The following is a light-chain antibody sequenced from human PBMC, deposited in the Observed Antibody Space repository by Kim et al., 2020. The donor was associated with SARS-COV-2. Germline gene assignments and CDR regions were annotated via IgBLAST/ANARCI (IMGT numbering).Light chain of an antibody. Sequence: PGEKATPSCRARQSVVTKVARYKQKAGQEPQLLIDGASTRGAGIPARCSGSGGGTEFTLTIRSLQSEDIAVYSCQQNDDWPPWTFGQGTKVDIK. CDR3: QQNDDWPPWT. CDR2: GAS. V-gene: IGKV3-15*01. J-gene: IGKJ1*01. CDR1: QSVVTK.